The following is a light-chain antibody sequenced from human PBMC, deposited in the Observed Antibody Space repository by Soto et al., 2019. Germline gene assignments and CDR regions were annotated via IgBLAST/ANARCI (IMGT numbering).Light chain of an antibody. CDR2: EDN. V-gene: IGLV6-57*04. Sequence: NFMLTQPHSVSESPGKTVTISCTRSSGSIVSNYVQWYQQRPGSAPTTVIYEDNQRPSGVPDRFSGSVDSSSNSASLTIFGLKTEDEADYCCQSYDTSTVVFGGGTKLTVL. CDR3: QSYDTSTVV. J-gene: IGLJ2*01. CDR1: SGSIVSNY.